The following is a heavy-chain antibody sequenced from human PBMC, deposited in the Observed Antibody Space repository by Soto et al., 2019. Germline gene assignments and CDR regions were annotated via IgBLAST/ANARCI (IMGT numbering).Heavy chain of an antibody. Sequence: QITLKESGPTVVRPTETLTLTCKFSGFSLTTSGVGVGWIRQSPGKAPERLALIYWDDDKRYSASLKSRLTITKDTSKNQVVLTVSDLDPTDTATYYCAHRVLRTVFGLVTTTAIYFDFWGQGTPVAVSS. D-gene: IGHD3-3*01. V-gene: IGHV2-5*02. CDR1: GFSLTTSGVG. CDR3: AHRVLRTVFGLVTTTAIYFDF. CDR2: IYWDDDK. J-gene: IGHJ4*02.